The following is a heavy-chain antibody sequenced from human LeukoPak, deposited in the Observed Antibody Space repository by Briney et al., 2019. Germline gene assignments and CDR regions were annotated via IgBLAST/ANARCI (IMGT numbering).Heavy chain of an antibody. CDR2: IYYSGST. V-gene: IGHV4-59*01. D-gene: IGHD3-22*01. J-gene: IGHJ3*02. CDR1: GFTFSSYA. CDR3: ARGTDYYDSSGYYNNAFDI. Sequence: PGGSLRLSCAASGFTFSSYAMSWVRQPPGKGLEWIGYIYYSGSTNYNPSLKSRVTISVDTSKNQFSLKLSSVTAADTAVYYCARGTDYYDSSGYYNNAFDIWGQGTMVTVSS.